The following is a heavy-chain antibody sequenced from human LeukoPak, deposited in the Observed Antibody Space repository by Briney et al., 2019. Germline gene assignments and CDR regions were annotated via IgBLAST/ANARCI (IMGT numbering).Heavy chain of an antibody. V-gene: IGHV1-46*01. J-gene: IGHJ4*02. CDR1: GYTFTSYY. CDR3: ARGVIAARDIYYFDY. Sequence: ASVKVSCKASGYTFTSYYMHWVRQAPGQGLEWMGIINPSGGSTSYGQKFQGRVTMTRDTSTSTVYMELSSLRSEDTAVYYCARGVIAARDIYYFDYWGQGTLVTVSS. CDR2: INPSGGST. D-gene: IGHD6-6*01.